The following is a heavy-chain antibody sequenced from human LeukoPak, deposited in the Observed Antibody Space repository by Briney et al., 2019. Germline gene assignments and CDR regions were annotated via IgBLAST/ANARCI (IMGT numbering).Heavy chain of an antibody. Sequence: IXILGIANYPQKFQGRVTITADKSTSTAYMELSSLRSEDTAVYYCARGYYDSSGYPITNFDYWGQGTLVTVSS. D-gene: IGHD3-22*01. V-gene: IGHV1-69*04. CDR2: IXILGIA. CDR3: ARGYYDSSGYPITNFDY. J-gene: IGHJ4*02.